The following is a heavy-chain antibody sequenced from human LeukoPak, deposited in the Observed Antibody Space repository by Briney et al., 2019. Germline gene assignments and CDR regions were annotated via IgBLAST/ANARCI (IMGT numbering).Heavy chain of an antibody. Sequence: SETLSLTCAVYGGSFSGYYWSWIRQPPGKGLEWIGEINHSGSTNYNPSLKSRVTISVDTSKNQFSLKLSSVTAADTAVYYCARSRSGYGYEHGAFEIWGQGTMVTVSS. J-gene: IGHJ3*02. CDR1: GGSFSGYY. V-gene: IGHV4-34*01. CDR2: INHSGST. D-gene: IGHD5-12*01. CDR3: ARSRSGYGYEHGAFEI.